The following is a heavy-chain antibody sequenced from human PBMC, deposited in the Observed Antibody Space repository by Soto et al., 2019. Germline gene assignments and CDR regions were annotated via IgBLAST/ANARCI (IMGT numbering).Heavy chain of an antibody. J-gene: IGHJ2*01. CDR2: IYYSGST. CDR3: ARVGSQGVWYFDL. V-gene: IGHV4-59*01. CDR1: GGSISSYN. D-gene: IGHD3-10*01. Sequence: QVHLQESAPGLVKPSETLSLTCTVSGGSISSYNWSWIRQPPGKGMEWIGYIYYSGSTNYNPSLKSRVTMSQDTSKNHVSLKLNSVTAAYPAVYYCARVGSQGVWYFDLWGRGTQVTVSS.